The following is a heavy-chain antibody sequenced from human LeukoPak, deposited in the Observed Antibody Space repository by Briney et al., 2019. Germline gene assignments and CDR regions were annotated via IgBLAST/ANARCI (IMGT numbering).Heavy chain of an antibody. CDR3: ANFACCHYDSESGY. CDR2: ISNSGGDK. V-gene: IGHV3-23*01. D-gene: IGHD3-22*01. CDR1: GFTFNNYA. J-gene: IGHJ4*02. Sequence: GGSLRLSCAASGFTFNNYAMSWVRQAPGRGLEWLSSISNSGGDKDYRNSVKGRFTISRDNSKNTLYLQMDSLGAEDTAVYYCANFACCHYDSESGYWGQGTLVTVSS.